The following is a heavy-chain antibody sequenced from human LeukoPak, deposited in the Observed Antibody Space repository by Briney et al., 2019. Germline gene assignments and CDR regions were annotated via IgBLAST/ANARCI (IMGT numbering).Heavy chain of an antibody. CDR3: ARDYGGSSPFDY. V-gene: IGHV3-48*04. D-gene: IGHD4-23*01. CDR2: ISSSGSTI. J-gene: IGHJ4*02. Sequence: PGGSLRLSCAASGFSFSSHGMSWVRQAPGKGLEWVSYISSSGSTIYYADSVKGRFTISRDNAKNSLYLQMNSLRAEDTAVYYCARDYGGSSPFDYWGQGTLVTVSS. CDR1: GFSFSSHG.